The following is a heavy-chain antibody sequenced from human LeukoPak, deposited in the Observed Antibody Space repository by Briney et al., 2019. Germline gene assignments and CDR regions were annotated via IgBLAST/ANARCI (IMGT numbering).Heavy chain of an antibody. CDR1: GYTFISHY. D-gene: IGHD6-6*01. CDR2: INPVGGST. J-gene: IGHJ4*02. Sequence: GASVKVSCKASGYTFISHYIHWMRQAPGQGLEWMGKINPVGGSTSYTQKFQGRVSMTTDTSTSTVYMDLSSLRSEDTALYYCARAYSNSSPTDYWGQGTLVTVSS. CDR3: ARAYSNSSPTDY. V-gene: IGHV1-46*01.